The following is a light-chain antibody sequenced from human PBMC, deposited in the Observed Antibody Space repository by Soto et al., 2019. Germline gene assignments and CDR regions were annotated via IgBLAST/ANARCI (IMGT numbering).Light chain of an antibody. V-gene: IGLV2-14*01. Sequence: QSALTQPASVSGSPGQSITISCTGTRRDVGGYNYVSWYQQYPGKSPKLLIYEVTHRPSGVSNRFSGSKSVNTASLTISGLQAEDEADYYCSSYTISNTLPFVFGTGTKLTVL. CDR3: SSYTISNTLPFV. CDR2: EVT. J-gene: IGLJ1*01. CDR1: RRDVGGYNY.